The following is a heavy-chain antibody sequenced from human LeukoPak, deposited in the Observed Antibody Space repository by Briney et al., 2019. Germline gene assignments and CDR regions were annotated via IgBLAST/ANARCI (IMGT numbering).Heavy chain of an antibody. D-gene: IGHD4-23*01. Sequence: ASVKVSCKTSGYRFNVYDILWVRQAPGHGLDYVGWISTYTGRANYAQKFQGRVSMITDTSTSTAYLELTNLTSSDTGLYYRARADGTNSGTNAFDVWGLGTMVTVAS. CDR1: GYRFNVYD. CDR3: ARADGTNSGTNAFDV. CDR2: ISTYTGRA. J-gene: IGHJ3*01. V-gene: IGHV1-18*01.